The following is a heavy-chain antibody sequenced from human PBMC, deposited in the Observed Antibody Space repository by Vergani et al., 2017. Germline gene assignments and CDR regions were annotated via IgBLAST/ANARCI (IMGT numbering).Heavy chain of an antibody. CDR2: INHSGST. V-gene: IGHV4-34*01. CDR3: ARLAVALFDY. J-gene: IGHJ4*02. D-gene: IGHD6-19*01. CDR1: GGSFSGYY. Sequence: QVQLQQWGAGLLKPSETLSLTCAVHGGSFSGYYWSWIRQPPGKGLEWIGEINHSGSTNYNPSLKSRVTISVDTSKNQFSLKLSSVTAADTAVYYCARLAVALFDYWGQGTLVTVSS.